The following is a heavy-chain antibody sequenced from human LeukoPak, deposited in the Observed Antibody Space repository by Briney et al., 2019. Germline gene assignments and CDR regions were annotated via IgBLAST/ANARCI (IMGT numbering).Heavy chain of an antibody. CDR3: VKTMVVFGGLIRTDAFDI. D-gene: IGHD3-10*01. J-gene: IGHJ3*02. CDR1: GFTVSSNY. V-gene: IGHV3-64D*06. Sequence: GGSLRLSCAASGFTVSSNYMSWVRQAPGKGLEYASGINSDGGTSHYADSAKGRFTISRDNSKNALYLQLSSLRPEDTALYYCVKTMVVFGGLIRTDAFDIWGQGTMVTVSS. CDR2: INSDGGTS.